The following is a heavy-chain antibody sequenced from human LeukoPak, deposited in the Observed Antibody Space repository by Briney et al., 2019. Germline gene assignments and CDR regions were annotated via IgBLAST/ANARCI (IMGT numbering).Heavy chain of an antibody. J-gene: IGHJ4*02. D-gene: IGHD6-13*01. CDR3: ARDESYSSDY. Sequence: GGSLRLSCAASGFTFSNYWMSWVRQAPGKGLEWVANIKHDGSEKYSVDSVKGRFTISRDNAKNSLCLQMNRLRAEDTAVYYCARDESYSSDYWGQGTLVTVSS. CDR1: GFTFSNYW. CDR2: IKHDGSEK. V-gene: IGHV3-7*05.